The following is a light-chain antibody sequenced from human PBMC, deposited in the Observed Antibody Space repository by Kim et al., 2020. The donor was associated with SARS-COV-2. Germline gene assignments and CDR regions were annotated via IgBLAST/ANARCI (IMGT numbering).Light chain of an antibody. CDR2: RNN. Sequence: QSVLTQPPSASGTPGQRVTISCSGSSSNIERNYVYWYQQLPGTAPKVLIYRNNERPSGVPERFTASKSGTSASLAISGLRSEDKADYYCAAWDDSLSGRVFGGGTQLTVL. V-gene: IGLV1-47*01. CDR3: AAWDDSLSGRV. J-gene: IGLJ3*02. CDR1: SSNIERNY.